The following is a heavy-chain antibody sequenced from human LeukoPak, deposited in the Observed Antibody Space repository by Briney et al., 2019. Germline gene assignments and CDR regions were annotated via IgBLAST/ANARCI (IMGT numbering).Heavy chain of an antibody. Sequence: SETLSLTCTVSGGSISSYYWSWIRQPPGKGLEWIWYIYYSGSTNYNPSLKSRVTISVDTSKNQFSLKLSSVTAADTAVYYCARDQYCSSTSCYYYYMDVWGKGTTVTVSS. CDR1: GGSISSYY. D-gene: IGHD2-2*01. CDR3: ARDQYCSSTSCYYYYMDV. CDR2: IYYSGST. J-gene: IGHJ6*03. V-gene: IGHV4-59*01.